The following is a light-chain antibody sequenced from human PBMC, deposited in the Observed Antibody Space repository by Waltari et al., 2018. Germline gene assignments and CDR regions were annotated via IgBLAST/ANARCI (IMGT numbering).Light chain of an antibody. J-gene: IGLJ2*01. Sequence: QSALTQPRSVSGSPGQSVTISCTGTSSDVGGYNYVSWYQQHPGKAPKLMIYDVSKWPSGVPDRFSGSKSGNTASLTISGLQAEDEADYYCCSYAGIYVVFGGGTKLTVL. V-gene: IGLV2-11*01. CDR2: DVS. CDR3: CSYAGIYVV. CDR1: SSDVGGYNY.